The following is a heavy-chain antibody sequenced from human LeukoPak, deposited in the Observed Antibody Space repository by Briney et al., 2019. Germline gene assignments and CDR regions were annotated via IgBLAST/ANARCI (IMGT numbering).Heavy chain of an antibody. D-gene: IGHD4-17*01. J-gene: IGHJ4*02. CDR2: INHSGST. CDR3: AILHGDYEYYFDY. CDR1: GESFSGYY. V-gene: IGHV4-34*01. Sequence: SETLSLTCAVYGESFSGYYWSWIRQPPGKGLEWIGEINHSGSTNYNPSLKSRVTISVDTSKNQFSLKLSSVTAADTAVYYCAILHGDYEYYFDYWGQGTLVTVSS.